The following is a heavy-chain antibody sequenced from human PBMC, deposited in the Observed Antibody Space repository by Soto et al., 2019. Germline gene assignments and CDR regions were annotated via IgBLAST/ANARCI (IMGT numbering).Heavy chain of an antibody. D-gene: IGHD6-13*01. V-gene: IGHV3-48*02. CDR2: ITSSSITI. CDR3: ERDSSSWNFDY. Sequence: EVQLVESGGGLVQPGGSLRLSCAASGFTFSSFSMNWVRQAPGKGLKWLSYITSSSITIYYADSVKGRFTISRDNAKNSLYMQSNSLRDEDTAVYYWERDSSSWNFDYWGQGALVTVSS. J-gene: IGHJ4*02. CDR1: GFTFSSFS.